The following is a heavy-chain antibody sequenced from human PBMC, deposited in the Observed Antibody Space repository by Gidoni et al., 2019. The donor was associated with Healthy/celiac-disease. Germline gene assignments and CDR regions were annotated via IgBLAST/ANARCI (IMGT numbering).Heavy chain of an antibody. Sequence: EVEPVESGGCLVRPGGCLLLSCAAPALTLGSYGKNWGRQASGKGLEWVSTINSSSSYRNNEDSVKDRFAITRDNAKNSLYLQMNSLGAEDTAVYYCAGAVDTAMDDYYYYGMDVWGQGTTVTVSS. CDR1: ALTLGSYG. D-gene: IGHD5-18*01. V-gene: IGHV3-21*01. J-gene: IGHJ6*02. CDR3: AGAVDTAMDDYYYYGMDV. CDR2: INSSSSYR.